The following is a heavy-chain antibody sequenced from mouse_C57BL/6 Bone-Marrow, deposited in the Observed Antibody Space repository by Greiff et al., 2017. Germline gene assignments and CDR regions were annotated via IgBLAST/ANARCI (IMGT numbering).Heavy chain of an antibody. CDR2: IWGVGST. D-gene: IGHD1-1*01. Sequence: VKLMESGPGLVAPSQSLSITCTVSGFSLTSYGVDWVRQSPGKGLEWLGVIWGVGSTNYNSALKSRLSISKDNSKSQVFLKMNSLQTDDTAMYYCGSHITRDAMDYWGQGTSVTVSS. CDR1: GFSLTSYG. J-gene: IGHJ4*01. V-gene: IGHV2-6*01. CDR3: GSHITRDAMDY.